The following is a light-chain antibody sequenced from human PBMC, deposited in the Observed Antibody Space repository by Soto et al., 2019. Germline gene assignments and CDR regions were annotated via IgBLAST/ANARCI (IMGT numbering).Light chain of an antibody. J-gene: IGLJ1*01. CDR1: SGHGSYI. V-gene: IGLV4-60*03. CDR3: ETWDSNTRV. CDR2: LEGTGGY. Sequence: QPVLTQSSSASASLGSSVKLTCTLSSGHGSYIIAWHQQQPGKAPRYLMKLEGTGGYNKGSGVPDRFSGFSSGADRYLTISNLQSEDEADYYCETWDSNTRVFGTGTKVTVL.